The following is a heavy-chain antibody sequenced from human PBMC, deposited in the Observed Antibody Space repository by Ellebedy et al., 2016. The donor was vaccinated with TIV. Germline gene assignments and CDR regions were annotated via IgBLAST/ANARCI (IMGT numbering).Heavy chain of an antibody. CDR1: GFTFSSYG. Sequence: GESLKISXAASGFTFSSYGMHWVRQAPGKGLEWVGRIKSKTDGGTTDYAAPVKGRFTISRDDSKNTLYLQMNSLKTEDTAVYYCTTEGFTSVYWGQGTLVTVSS. CDR2: IKSKTDGGTT. CDR3: TTEGFTSVY. V-gene: IGHV3-15*01. D-gene: IGHD3-10*01. J-gene: IGHJ4*02.